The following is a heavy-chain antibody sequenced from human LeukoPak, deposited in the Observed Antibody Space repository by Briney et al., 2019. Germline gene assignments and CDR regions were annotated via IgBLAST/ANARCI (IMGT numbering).Heavy chain of an antibody. CDR2: ISSSGNSM. V-gene: IGHV3-21*01. CDR3: ARKGDAYGSDSYFYMDV. D-gene: IGHD5-24*01. J-gene: IGHJ6*03. Sequence: GGSLRLSCEASGFTFSSYSMNWVRQAPAKGLEWVSSISSSGNSMYYADSVKGRFTISRDNAKNSLFLQMNSLRAEDTAVYYCARKGDAYGSDSYFYMDVWGKGTAVTVSS. CDR1: GFTFSSYS.